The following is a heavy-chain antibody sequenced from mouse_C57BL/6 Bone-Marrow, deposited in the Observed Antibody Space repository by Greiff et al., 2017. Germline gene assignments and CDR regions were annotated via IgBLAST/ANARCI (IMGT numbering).Heavy chain of an antibody. CDR3: ARFHYDYDGDYAMDY. CDR2: IDPSDSYS. CDR1: GYTFTSYW. D-gene: IGHD2-4*01. J-gene: IGHJ4*01. V-gene: IGHV1-69*01. Sequence: QVQLQQPGAELVMPGASVKLSCKASGYTFTSYWMHWVKQRPGQGLEWIGEIDPSDSYSNYNQKFKGKSTLTVDKSSSTAYMQLSSLTSDDSAVYYCARFHYDYDGDYAMDYWGQGTSVTVSS.